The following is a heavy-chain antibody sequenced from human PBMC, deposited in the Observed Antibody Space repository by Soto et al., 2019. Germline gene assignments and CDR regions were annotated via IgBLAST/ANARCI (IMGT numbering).Heavy chain of an antibody. D-gene: IGHD1-7*01. CDR2: TYYRSRWYN. Sequence: QTLSLTCAISGDSVSSNSAAWNWIRLSQSRGLEWLARTYYRSRWYNDYAVSVRSRITANPDTSKNQFSLQLTSVTPEDTAVYYCAGTTSHQWYYMDVWGKGTTVTVSS. CDR3: AGTTSHQWYYMDV. J-gene: IGHJ6*03. V-gene: IGHV6-1*01. CDR1: GDSVSSNSAA.